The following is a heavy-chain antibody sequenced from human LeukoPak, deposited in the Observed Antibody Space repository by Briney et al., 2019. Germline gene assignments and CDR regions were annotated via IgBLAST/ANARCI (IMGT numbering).Heavy chain of an antibody. CDR2: VTGGGGTT. J-gene: IGHJ4*02. CDR3: AKMQGYFDY. CDR1: GFPFSSYG. V-gene: IGHV3-23*01. Sequence: GGSLRLSCAASGFPFSSYGMSWVRQAPGKGLEWVSAVTGGGGTTYYADSVRGRFTISRDNSKNTLYLQMNSLRAEDTAVYYCAKMQGYFDYWGQGTLVTVSS.